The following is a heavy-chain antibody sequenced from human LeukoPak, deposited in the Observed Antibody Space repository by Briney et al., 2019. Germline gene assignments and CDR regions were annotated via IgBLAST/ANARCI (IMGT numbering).Heavy chain of an antibody. CDR1: GFTFSSYS. Sequence: GGSLRLSCAASGFTFSSYSINWVRQAPGKGLEWVSSISSSSSYIYYADSVKGRFTISRDNAKNSLYLQMNSLRAEDTAVYYCARVVAVAGGDYWGQGTLVTVSS. D-gene: IGHD6-19*01. J-gene: IGHJ4*02. CDR2: ISSSSSYI. V-gene: IGHV3-21*01. CDR3: ARVVAVAGGDY.